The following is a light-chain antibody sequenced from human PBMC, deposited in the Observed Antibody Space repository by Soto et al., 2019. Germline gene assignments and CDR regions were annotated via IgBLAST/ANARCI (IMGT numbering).Light chain of an antibody. CDR2: DVS. Sequence: ENVLTQSPATLSLSPGEGATLSCRASESVGSDLAWYQQKPGQPPRLLIYDVSGRATGVPARFSGSGSGTDFTLTSSSLEPEDFAVYYCQQRDSWPLTFGGGTKVELK. CDR1: ESVGSD. V-gene: IGKV3-11*01. J-gene: IGKJ4*01. CDR3: QQRDSWPLT.